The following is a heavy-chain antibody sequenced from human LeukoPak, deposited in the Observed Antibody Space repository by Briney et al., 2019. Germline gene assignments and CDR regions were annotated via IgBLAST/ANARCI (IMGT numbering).Heavy chain of an antibody. CDR3: ARVSVDTAKDY. Sequence: PSETLSLTRAVYGGSFSGYYWSWIRQPPGKGLEWIGEINHSGSTNYNPSLKSRVTISVDTSKNQFSLKLSSVTAADTAVYYCARVSVDTAKDYWGQGTLVTVSS. J-gene: IGHJ4*02. CDR2: INHSGST. CDR1: GGSFSGYY. D-gene: IGHD5-18*01. V-gene: IGHV4-34*01.